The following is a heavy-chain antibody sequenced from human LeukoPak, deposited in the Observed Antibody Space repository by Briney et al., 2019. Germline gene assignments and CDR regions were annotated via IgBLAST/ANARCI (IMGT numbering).Heavy chain of an antibody. V-gene: IGHV3-23*01. CDR1: GFSLSSYA. Sequence: GGSLRLSCTVSGFSLSSYALSLVRRAPGKGLEWVSATSSSDAGKYYADSVRGRFTISRDNSKNTLYLQMNSLRAEDTAIYYCAKNGDRGAYCSGGSCYPYYYYNMDVWGKGTTVTISS. D-gene: IGHD2-15*01. CDR2: TSSSDAGK. CDR3: AKNGDRGAYCSGGSCYPYYYYNMDV. J-gene: IGHJ6*03.